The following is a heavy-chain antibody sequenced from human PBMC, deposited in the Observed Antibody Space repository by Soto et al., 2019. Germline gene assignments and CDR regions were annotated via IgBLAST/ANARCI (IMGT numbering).Heavy chain of an antibody. V-gene: IGHV3-74*01. CDR1: GFTFSTYW. J-gene: IGHJ4*02. Sequence: GGSLRLCCAAYGFTFSTYWMHWIRQVPGKGLEWVSRINSDASHTYYADSVKGRFTISRDNAKNTLHLEMNSLRAEDTAVYYCVRDGLCIITRRSARSSVLWCEAILVTVFS. D-gene: IGHD3-22*01. CDR3: VRDGLCIITRRSARSSVL. CDR2: INSDASHT.